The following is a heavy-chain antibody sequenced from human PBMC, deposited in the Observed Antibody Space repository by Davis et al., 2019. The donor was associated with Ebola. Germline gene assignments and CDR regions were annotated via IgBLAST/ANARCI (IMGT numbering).Heavy chain of an antibody. V-gene: IGHV6-1*01. Sequence: HSQTLSLTCAISGDSVSGWNWIRQSPSGGLEWLGRTYYKSKWYNDYAVSVKSRIIVNLDTSKNQFSLQLNSVTPEDTAVYYCAKGFFRDGFDVWGQGTVITVSS. D-gene: IGHD3-3*01. J-gene: IGHJ3*01. CDR1: GDSVSG. CDR3: AKGFFRDGFDV. CDR2: TYYKSKWYN.